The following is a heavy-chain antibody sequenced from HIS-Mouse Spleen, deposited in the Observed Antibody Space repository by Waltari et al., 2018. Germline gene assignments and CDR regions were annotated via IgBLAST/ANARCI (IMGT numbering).Heavy chain of an antibody. CDR1: GFSLSTSGMC. J-gene: IGHJ4*02. CDR2: IDWDEAK. V-gene: IGHV2-70*15. D-gene: IGHD6-19*01. CDR3: ARIAEGYTSGWYAFDY. Sequence: QVTLRESGPALVKPTQTLTLTCTFSGFSLSTSGMCVSWIRPPPVKALEWLARIDWDEAKYYSTSLKTRLTISRDTSKNQVVLTMTNMDPLDTATYYCARIAEGYTSGWYAFDYWGQGTLVTVSS.